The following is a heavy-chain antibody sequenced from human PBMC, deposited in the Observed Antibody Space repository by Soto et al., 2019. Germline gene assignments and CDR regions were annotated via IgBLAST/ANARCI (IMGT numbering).Heavy chain of an antibody. CDR3: ASGYSSGWYGKYYFDY. J-gene: IGHJ4*02. Sequence: PSETLSLTCTVSGGSISSYYWSWIRQPPGKGLEWIGYIYYSGSTNYNPSLKSRVTISVDTSKNQFSLKLSSVTAADTAVYYCASGYSSGWYGKYYFDYWGQGTLVTVSS. D-gene: IGHD6-19*01. CDR1: GGSISSYY. V-gene: IGHV4-59*01. CDR2: IYYSGST.